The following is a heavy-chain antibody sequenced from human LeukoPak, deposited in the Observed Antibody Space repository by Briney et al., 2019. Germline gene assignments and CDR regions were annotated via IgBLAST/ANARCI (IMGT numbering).Heavy chain of an antibody. V-gene: IGHV4-39*01. D-gene: IGHD3-22*01. Sequence: SETLSLTCTVSGGSVSSGGYYWSCIRQPPGKGLEWIGSIYYSGSTYYNPSLKSRVTMSVDTSKNQFSLKLSSVAAADTAVYYCARRRDYYDTSGYTYYFDYWGQGTLVTVSS. CDR1: GGSVSSGGYY. CDR3: ARRRDYYDTSGYTYYFDY. CDR2: IYYSGST. J-gene: IGHJ4*02.